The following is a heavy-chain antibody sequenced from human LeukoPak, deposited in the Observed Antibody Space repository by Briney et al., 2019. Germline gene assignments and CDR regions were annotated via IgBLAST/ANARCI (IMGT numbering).Heavy chain of an antibody. CDR2: ISDSGGST. J-gene: IGHJ4*02. D-gene: IGHD3-9*01. Sequence: PGGSLRFSCAASGLTFSNYVMSWVRQVPGKRLQPVSAISDSGGSTYYADSVKGRFTISRDNSKNTLHLQMNSLRAEDTAVYYCAKEADILTGYWDYWGQGTLVTVSS. CDR1: GLTFSNYV. CDR3: AKEADILTGYWDY. V-gene: IGHV3-23*01.